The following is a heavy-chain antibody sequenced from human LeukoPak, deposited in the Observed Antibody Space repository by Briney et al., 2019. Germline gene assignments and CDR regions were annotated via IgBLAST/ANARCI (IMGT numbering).Heavy chain of an antibody. D-gene: IGHD3-10*01. V-gene: IGHV4-4*07. CDR2: IYTRGST. Sequence: SETLSLTCTVSGGSLSRYYWSWVRQPAGKGLEWSGRIYTRGSTNSNPSLRSPVSMSVDTSKNQFSLTLSSVTAADTAVYYCARDRGAYYYGSGSSPNWFDPWGQGTLVTVSS. CDR1: GGSLSRYY. CDR3: ARDRGAYYYGSGSSPNWFDP. J-gene: IGHJ5*02.